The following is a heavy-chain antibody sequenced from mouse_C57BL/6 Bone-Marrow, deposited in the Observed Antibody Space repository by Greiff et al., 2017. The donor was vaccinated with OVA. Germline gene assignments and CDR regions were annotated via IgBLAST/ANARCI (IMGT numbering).Heavy chain of an antibody. Sequence: QVQLQQPGAELVMPGASVKLSCKASGYTFTSYRMHWVKQRPGQGLEWIGEIDPSDSYTNYNQKFKGKSTLTVDKSSSTAYMQLSSLTSEDSAVYYCARWDDGYYHFDYWGQGTTLTVSS. CDR2: IDPSDSYT. V-gene: IGHV1-69*01. J-gene: IGHJ2*01. CDR3: ARWDDGYYHFDY. D-gene: IGHD2-3*01. CDR1: GYTFTSYR.